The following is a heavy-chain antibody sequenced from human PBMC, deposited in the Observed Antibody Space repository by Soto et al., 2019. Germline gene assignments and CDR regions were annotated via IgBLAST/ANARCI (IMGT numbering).Heavy chain of an antibody. Sequence: SVKVSCKASGGTFSSYAISWVRQAPGQGLEWMGGIIPIFGTANYAQKFQGRVTITADESTSTAYMELSSLRSEDTAVYYCARDNDFWVATEFDPWGQGTLVTVSS. CDR3: ARDNDFWVATEFDP. CDR2: IIPIFGTA. D-gene: IGHD3-3*01. J-gene: IGHJ5*02. V-gene: IGHV1-69*13. CDR1: GGTFSSYA.